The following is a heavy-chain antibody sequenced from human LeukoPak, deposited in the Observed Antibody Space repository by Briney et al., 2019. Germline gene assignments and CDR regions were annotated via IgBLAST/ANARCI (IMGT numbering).Heavy chain of an antibody. V-gene: IGHV4-4*02. CDR2: IYHSGST. CDR1: GGSISSSNW. CDR3: ARDLRDCSGGSCYGGGMDV. J-gene: IGHJ6*04. Sequence: SETLSLTCAVSGGSISSSNWWSWVRQPPGKGLEWIGEIYHSGSTNYNPSLKSRVTISVDKSKNQFSLKLSSVTAADTAVYYCARDLRDCSGGSCYGGGMDVGGKGTTVTVSS. D-gene: IGHD2-15*01.